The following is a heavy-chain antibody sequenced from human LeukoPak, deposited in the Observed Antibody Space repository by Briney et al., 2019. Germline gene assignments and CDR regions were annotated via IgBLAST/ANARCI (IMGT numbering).Heavy chain of an antibody. CDR2: INHSGST. CDR3: ARGTLLWFGGARYYFDY. V-gene: IGHV4-34*01. CDR1: GGSFSGYY. D-gene: IGHD3-10*01. Sequence: SETLSLTYAVYGGSFSGYYWSWIRQPPGKGLEWIGEINHSGSTNYNPSLKSRVTISVDTSKNQFSLKLSSVTAADTAVYYCARGTLLWFGGARYYFDYWGQGTLVTVSS. J-gene: IGHJ4*02.